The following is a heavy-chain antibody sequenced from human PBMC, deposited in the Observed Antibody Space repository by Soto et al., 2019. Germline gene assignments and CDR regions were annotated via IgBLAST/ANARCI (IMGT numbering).Heavy chain of an antibody. J-gene: IGHJ3*02. CDR2: ISYDGSNK. D-gene: IGHD1-1*01. CDR3: ARGRYNWNDSPGAFDI. CDR1: GFTFSSYA. Sequence: QVQLVESGGGVVQPGRSLRLSCAASGFTFSSYAMHWVRQAPGKGLEWVAVISYDGSNKYYADSVKGRFTISRDNSKNTLYLQMNSLRAEDTAVYYCARGRYNWNDSPGAFDIWGQGTMVTVSS. V-gene: IGHV3-30-3*01.